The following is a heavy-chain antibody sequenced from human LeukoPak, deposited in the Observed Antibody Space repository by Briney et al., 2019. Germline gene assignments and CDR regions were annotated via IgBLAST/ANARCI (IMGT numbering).Heavy chain of an antibody. Sequence: SETLSLTCTVSGGSISSSSYYWGWIRQPPGKGLEWIGEIDPSGSTKYNPSLNSRVTISLDTSKNQFSLRLSAADAADTAVYYCARHLRYTSTSFDSWGQGTLVTVSS. CDR3: ARHLRYTSTSFDS. V-gene: IGHV4-39*01. D-gene: IGHD3-9*01. CDR2: IDPSGST. J-gene: IGHJ4*02. CDR1: GGSISSSSYY.